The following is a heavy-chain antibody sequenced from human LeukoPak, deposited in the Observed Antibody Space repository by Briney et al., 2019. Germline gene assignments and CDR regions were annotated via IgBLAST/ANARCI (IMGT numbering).Heavy chain of an antibody. D-gene: IGHD6-13*01. CDR3: ARGGGNSIAAAGTNSYDY. CDR2: FDPEDGEA. Sequence: ASVKVSCKVSRYTLTELSMHWVRQAPGKGLEWMGGFDPEDGEAIYAQKFQGRVTMTTDTSTSTAYMELRSLRSDDTAVYYCARGGGNSIAAAGTNSYDYWGQGTLVTVSS. J-gene: IGHJ4*02. V-gene: IGHV1-24*01. CDR1: RYTLTELS.